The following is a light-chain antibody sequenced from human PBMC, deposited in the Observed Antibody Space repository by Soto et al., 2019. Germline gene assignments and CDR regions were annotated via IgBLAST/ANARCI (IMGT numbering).Light chain of an antibody. J-gene: IGLJ2*01. Sequence: QAVVTQEPSLTVSPGETVTLTCGSSTGAVTSGHYPYWFQQKPGQAPRTLIYDTNNKHSWTPARFSGSLLGGKAALTLSGAQPEDEAEYYCSLHYSGAHTFGGGTKLTVL. CDR3: SLHYSGAHT. V-gene: IGLV7-46*01. CDR1: TGAVTSGHY. CDR2: DTN.